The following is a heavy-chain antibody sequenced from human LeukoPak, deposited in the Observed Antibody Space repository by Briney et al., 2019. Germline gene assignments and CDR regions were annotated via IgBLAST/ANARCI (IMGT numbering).Heavy chain of an antibody. D-gene: IGHD2-15*01. CDR2: TYYRSKWYN. Sequence: SHTLSLTCAISGDSVSSNRAAWNCIRQSPSRALVWRGRTYYRSKWYNDFAVSVRSRITVKADTPKHRFSLQLNSVTPEDTALYYCARGWGYCSGGSCHVFDSWGQGTLVIVSS. CDR3: ARGWGYCSGGSCHVFDS. CDR1: GDSVSSNRAA. J-gene: IGHJ4*02. V-gene: IGHV6-1*01.